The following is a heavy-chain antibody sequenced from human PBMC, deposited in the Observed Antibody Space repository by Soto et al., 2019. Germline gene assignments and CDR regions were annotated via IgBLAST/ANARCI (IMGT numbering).Heavy chain of an antibody. CDR1: GFTFRSYA. CDR2: ISAGGSNT. Sequence: EVQLLESGGGLVQPGGSLRLSCAVSGFTFRSYAMSWVRQAPGKGLEWVSVISAGGSNTYYAESVKGRFTISRDNSKNTLYLQMNSLRDEDTAVYYCAKKGPPRDAFDIWGQGTMVTVST. CDR3: AKKGPPRDAFDI. J-gene: IGHJ3*02. V-gene: IGHV3-23*01.